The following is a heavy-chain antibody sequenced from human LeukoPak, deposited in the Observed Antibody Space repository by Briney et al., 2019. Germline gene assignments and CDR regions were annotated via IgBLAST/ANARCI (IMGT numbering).Heavy chain of an antibody. CDR2: ISWNSGSI. Sequence: SLRLSCAASGFTFDDYAMHWVRQAPGKGLEWVSGISWNSGSIGYADSVKGRFTISRDNAKNSLYLQMNSLRAEDTALYYCAKDMDIVGATTTLFDYWGQGTLVTVSS. J-gene: IGHJ4*02. CDR3: AKDMDIVGATTTLFDY. CDR1: GFTFDDYA. V-gene: IGHV3-9*01. D-gene: IGHD1-26*01.